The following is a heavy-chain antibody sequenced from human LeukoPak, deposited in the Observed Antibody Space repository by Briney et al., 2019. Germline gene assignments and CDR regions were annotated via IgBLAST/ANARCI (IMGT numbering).Heavy chain of an antibody. J-gene: IGHJ4*02. D-gene: IGHD6-13*01. CDR3: ASRPGGSTWYGVFDY. CDR2: IYGSDTT. V-gene: IGHV4-59*11. Sequence: SETLSLTCTVSGASMSHHFWSWIRQPPGKGLEWIGYIYGSDTTNYNPSLKSRVTMSVDTSENQFSLKLSSVTAADTALYYCASRPGGSTWYGVFDYWSRGTLVTVSS. CDR1: GASMSHHF.